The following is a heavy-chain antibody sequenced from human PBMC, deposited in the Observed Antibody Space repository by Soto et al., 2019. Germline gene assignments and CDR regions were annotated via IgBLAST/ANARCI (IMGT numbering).Heavy chain of an antibody. Sequence: QVQLVQSGAEVKQPGSSVKVSCKASGGTFSRYALSWVRQAPGHGLEWMGGVSPRIIPMSGIPTYAQKFQGRVTITADESASTTYLELTSLTSGHTAVYYCVVGDCPRTSCTYYFYGLDVWGQGTTVTVSS. CDR1: GGTFSRYA. CDR2: IIPMSGIP. CDR3: VVGDCPRTSCTYYFYGLDV. J-gene: IGHJ6*02. V-gene: IGHV1-69*01. D-gene: IGHD2-21*01.